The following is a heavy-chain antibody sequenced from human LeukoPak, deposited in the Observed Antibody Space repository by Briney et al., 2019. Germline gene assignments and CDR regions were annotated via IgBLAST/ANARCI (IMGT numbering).Heavy chain of an antibody. D-gene: IGHD1-26*01. CDR1: GLTFSNAW. V-gene: IGHV3-15*01. J-gene: IGHJ6*02. CDR2: IKSKTDGGTT. CDR3: TSNAGWELLLAYGMDV. Sequence: GGSLRLSCAASGLTFSNAWMSWVRQAPGKGLEWVGRIKSKTDGGTTDYAAPVKGRFTISRDDSKNTLYLQMNSLKTEDTAVYYCTSNAGWELLLAYGMDVWGQGTTVTVSS.